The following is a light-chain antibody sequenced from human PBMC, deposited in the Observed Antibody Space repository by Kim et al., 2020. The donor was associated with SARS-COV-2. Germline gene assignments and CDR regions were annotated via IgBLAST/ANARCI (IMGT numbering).Light chain of an antibody. V-gene: IGKV1-5*03. Sequence: ASVGTRVTITCRASQSISSWLAWYQQKPGKAPKILIYRASTLQTGVPSRFSGSGSGTEFTLTISSLQPDDVATYYCQQYHSYSLTFGGGTKVDIK. CDR3: QQYHSYSLT. CDR2: RAS. CDR1: QSISSW. J-gene: IGKJ4*01.